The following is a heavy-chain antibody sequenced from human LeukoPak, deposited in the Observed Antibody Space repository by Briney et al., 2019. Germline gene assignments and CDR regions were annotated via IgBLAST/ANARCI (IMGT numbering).Heavy chain of an antibody. CDR2: INPNSGGT. CDR3: ARSRYYYDSSGVY. V-gene: IGHV1-2*02. J-gene: IGHJ4*02. Sequence: ASVKVSCKASGYTFTGYYMHWVRQAPGQGLEWMGWINPNSGGTNYAQKFQGRVTMTRDTSISTAYMELSRLRSDETAVYYCARSRYYYDSSGVYWGEGTLVTVSS. CDR1: GYTFTGYY. D-gene: IGHD3-22*01.